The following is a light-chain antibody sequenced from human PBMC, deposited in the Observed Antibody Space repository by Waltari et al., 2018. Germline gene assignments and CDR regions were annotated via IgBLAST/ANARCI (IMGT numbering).Light chain of an antibody. CDR1: QSVSSD. J-gene: IGKJ2*01. CDR2: DAS. Sequence: EIVMTQSPVTLSVSLGERATLPCRASQSVSSDLAWYQQKPGQAPRPLIYDASTRSAGLDARFSASGSGTEFTLTISSLQSEDFAVYYCQHYDKWLRYSFGQGTKVEIK. V-gene: IGKV3-15*01. CDR3: QHYDKWLRYS.